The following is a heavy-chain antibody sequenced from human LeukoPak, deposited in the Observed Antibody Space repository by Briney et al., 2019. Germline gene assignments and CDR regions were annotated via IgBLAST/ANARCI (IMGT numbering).Heavy chain of an antibody. Sequence: GESLKISCKGSGYSFTSYWIGWVRQMPGKGLEWMGIIYPGDSDTRYSPSFQGQVTISADKSIGTAYLQWSSLKASDTAIYYCARHYYDSSGFYGYWGQGTLVTVSS. CDR1: GYSFTSYW. D-gene: IGHD3-22*01. J-gene: IGHJ4*02. CDR3: ARHYYDSSGFYGY. CDR2: IYPGDSDT. V-gene: IGHV5-51*01.